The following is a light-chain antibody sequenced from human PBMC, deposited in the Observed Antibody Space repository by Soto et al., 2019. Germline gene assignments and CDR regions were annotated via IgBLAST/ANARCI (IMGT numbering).Light chain of an antibody. J-gene: IGKJ4*01. CDR3: QQNYYTLALT. CDR2: AAS. Sequence: DIQMTQSPSSLSASVGDRVTITCRASQSISSYLKWYHQKPGKAPKLLIYAASSLQSGVPSRFSGSGSGTDFTPIISSLQPDDVSAYYYQQNYYTLALTFGGGTKVEIK. V-gene: IGKV1-39*01. CDR1: QSISSY.